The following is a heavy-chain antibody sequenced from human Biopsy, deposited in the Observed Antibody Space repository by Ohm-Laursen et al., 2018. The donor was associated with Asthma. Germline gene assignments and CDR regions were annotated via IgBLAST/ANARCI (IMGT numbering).Heavy chain of an antibody. CDR3: ARTYFDFLTGQVHDAFAM. J-gene: IGHJ3*02. D-gene: IGHD3-9*01. CDR1: GYTFINYA. Sequence: ASVKVSCKTSGYTFINYAIHWVRQAPGHSLEWMGWINAANGNTKYSQKFQGRLTISRDTSASTAYMDLSSLRSEDTAVYYCARTYFDFLTGQVHDAFAMWGQGTMVTVSS. V-gene: IGHV1-3*01. CDR2: INAANGNT.